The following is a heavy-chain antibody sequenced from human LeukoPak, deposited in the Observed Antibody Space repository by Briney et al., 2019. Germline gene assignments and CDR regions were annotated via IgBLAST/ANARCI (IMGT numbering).Heavy chain of an antibody. CDR2: ISSSSSYI. Sequence: PGGSLRLSCAASGFTFSSYSMNWVRQAPGKGLEWVSSISSSSSYIYYADSVKGRFTISRDNAKNSLYLQMNSLRAEDTAVYYCASFWPKWELVLETSTGAFDIWGQGTMVTVSS. V-gene: IGHV3-21*01. CDR1: GFTFSSYS. CDR3: ASFWPKWELVLETSTGAFDI. J-gene: IGHJ3*02. D-gene: IGHD1-26*01.